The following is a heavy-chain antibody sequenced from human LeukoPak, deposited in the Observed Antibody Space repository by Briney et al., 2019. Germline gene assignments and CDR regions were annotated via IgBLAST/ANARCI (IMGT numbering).Heavy chain of an antibody. D-gene: IGHD2-2*02. J-gene: IGHJ4*02. V-gene: IGHV4-59*08. Sequence: PSETLSLTCTVSGGSISNYYRTWIRQPPGKGLEWIGYIYSSGNTNYNPSLNSRVTISLDTSKNQFSLILRSLTAADTAVYYCARRYTASPGERFDYWGQGTLVTVSS. CDR1: GGSISNYY. CDR3: ARRYTASPGERFDY. CDR2: IYSSGNT.